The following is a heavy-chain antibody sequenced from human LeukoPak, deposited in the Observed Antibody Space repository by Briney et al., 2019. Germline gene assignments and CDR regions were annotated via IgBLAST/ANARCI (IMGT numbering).Heavy chain of an antibody. V-gene: IGHV4-4*02. D-gene: IGHD2-8*01. Sequence: GSLRLSCAASGFTFSSYWMNWARQAPGKGLEWIGEIYHSGSTNFNPSPKSRVTISVDKSKNQFSLKLSSVTAADTAVYYCARDIRLPPYCTNGVCYRRYYYGMDVWGQGTTVTVSS. CDR3: ARDIRLPPYCTNGVCYRRYYYGMDV. CDR1: GFTFSSYW. CDR2: IYHSGST. J-gene: IGHJ6*02.